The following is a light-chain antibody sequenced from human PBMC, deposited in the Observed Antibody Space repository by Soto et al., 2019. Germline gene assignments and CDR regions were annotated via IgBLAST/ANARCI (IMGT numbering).Light chain of an antibody. V-gene: IGKV1-39*01. CDR3: QQSYSSPLT. CDR2: AAS. Sequence: DIQMTQSPSSLSASVGDSLTITCRASQYISTYLNWYQQKPGKAPNLLIFAASSLQNAVPSRFSGSGSGKAFNLTISSLQPEDFATYFCQQSYSSPLTFGQGTRLEIK. J-gene: IGKJ5*01. CDR1: QYISTY.